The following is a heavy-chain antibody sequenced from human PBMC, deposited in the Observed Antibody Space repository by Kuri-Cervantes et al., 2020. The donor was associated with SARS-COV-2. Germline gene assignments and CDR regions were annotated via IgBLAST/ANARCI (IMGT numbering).Heavy chain of an antibody. CDR2: IYYSGSA. D-gene: IGHD3-10*01. J-gene: IGHJ6*03. CDR3: ARQVLLWFGELNYMDV. V-gene: IGHV4-30-4*08. Sequence: SETLSLTCTVSGGSLSSGDYYWTWVRQPPGKGLEWIGNIYYSGSASYNPSLKSRLTMSLDMSKSQFSLKLSSVTAADTAVYYCARQVLLWFGELNYMDVWGKGTTVTVSS. CDR1: GGSLSSGDYY.